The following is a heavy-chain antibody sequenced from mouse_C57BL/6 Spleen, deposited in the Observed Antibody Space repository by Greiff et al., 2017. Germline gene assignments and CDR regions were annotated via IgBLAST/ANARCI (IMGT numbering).Heavy chain of an antibody. V-gene: IGHV5-15*04. CDR2: ISNLAYSI. CDR1: GFTFSDYG. Sequence: EVKVEESGGGLVQPGGSLKLSCAASGFTFSDYGMAWVRQAPRKGPEWVAFISNLAYSIYYADTVTGRFPISRENAKNTLYLEMSSLRSEDTAMYYCARYTTVWADYWGQGTSVTVSS. J-gene: IGHJ4*01. CDR3: ARYTTVWADY. D-gene: IGHD1-1*01.